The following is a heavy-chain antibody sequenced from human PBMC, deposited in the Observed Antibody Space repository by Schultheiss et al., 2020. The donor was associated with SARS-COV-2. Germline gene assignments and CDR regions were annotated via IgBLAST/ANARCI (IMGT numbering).Heavy chain of an antibody. CDR1: GFTFSSYW. J-gene: IGHJ6*02. CDR3: ARVVGYGNNAGEVGYAMDD. D-gene: IGHD1-26*01. V-gene: IGHV3-74*01. Sequence: GESLKISCAASGFTFSSYWMHLVRQAPGKGLVWVSRINSDGSSTSYADSVKGRFTISRDNAKNTLYLQMNSLRAEDTAVYYCARVVGYGNNAGEVGYAMDDWGQGTTVTVSS. CDR2: INSDGSST.